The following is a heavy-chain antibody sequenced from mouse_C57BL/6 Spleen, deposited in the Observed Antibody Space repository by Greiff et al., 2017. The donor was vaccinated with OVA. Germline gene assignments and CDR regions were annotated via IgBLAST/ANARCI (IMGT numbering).Heavy chain of an antibody. CDR1: GFTFSSYT. CDR2: ISGGGGNT. V-gene: IGHV5-9*01. CDR3: ARQGYGSWYFDV. Sequence: EVKLVESGGGLVKPGGSLKLSCAASGFTFSSYTMSWVRQTPEKRLEWVATISGGGGNTYYPDSVKGRFTISRDNAKNTLYLQMSSLRSEDTALYYCARQGYGSWYFDVWGTGTTVTVSS. J-gene: IGHJ1*03. D-gene: IGHD2-10*02.